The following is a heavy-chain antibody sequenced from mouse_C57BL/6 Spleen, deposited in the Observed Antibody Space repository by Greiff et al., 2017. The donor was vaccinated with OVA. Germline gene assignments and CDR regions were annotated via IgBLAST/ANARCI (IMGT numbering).Heavy chain of an antibody. CDR1: GFTFSSYA. Sequence: EVKLVESGGGLVKPGGSLKLSCAASGFTFSSYAMSWVRQTPEQRLEWVATISDGGSYTYYPDNVKGRFTISRDNAKNNLYLQMSHLKSEDTAMYYCARETGKGLFDYWGQGTTLTVSS. V-gene: IGHV5-4*01. CDR2: ISDGGSYT. J-gene: IGHJ2*01. CDR3: ARETGKGLFDY. D-gene: IGHD4-1*01.